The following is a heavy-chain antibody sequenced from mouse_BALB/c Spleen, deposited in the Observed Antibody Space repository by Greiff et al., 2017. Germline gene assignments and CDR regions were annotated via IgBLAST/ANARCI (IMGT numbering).Heavy chain of an antibody. J-gene: IGHJ3*01. Sequence: EVKLVESGGGLVKPGGSLKLSCAASGFTFSSYAMSWVRQTPEKRLEWVATISSGGSYTYYPDSVKGRFTISRDNAKNTLYLQMSSLRSEDTAMYYCARRGYTSWFAYWGQGTLVTVSA. CDR1: GFTFSSYA. CDR2: ISSGGSYT. D-gene: IGHD1-2*01. V-gene: IGHV5-9-3*01. CDR3: ARRGYTSWFAY.